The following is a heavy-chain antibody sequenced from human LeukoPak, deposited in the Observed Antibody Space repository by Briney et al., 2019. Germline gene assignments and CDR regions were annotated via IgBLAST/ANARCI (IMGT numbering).Heavy chain of an antibody. J-gene: IGHJ3*02. Sequence: PGGSLRLSCAASGFTFSSYWMSWVRQAPGKGLEWVANIKQDGSEKYYVDSVKGRFTISRDNAKNSLYLQMNSLRAEDTAVYYCARQGSWYGNDAFDIWGQGTMVTVSS. D-gene: IGHD6-13*01. CDR2: IKQDGSEK. V-gene: IGHV3-7*01. CDR3: ARQGSWYGNDAFDI. CDR1: GFTFSSYW.